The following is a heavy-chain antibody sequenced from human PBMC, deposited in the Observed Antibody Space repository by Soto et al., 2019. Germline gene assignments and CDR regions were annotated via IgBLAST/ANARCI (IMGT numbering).Heavy chain of an antibody. J-gene: IGHJ6*02. D-gene: IGHD3-10*01. CDR2: ISNSVNTR. Sequence: EVQLVESGGGLKQPGGSLRLSCAASAFIFSGYEMNWVRQAPGKGLEWVAYISNSVNTRYYADSVKGRFTISRDNAKNSLYLQMNSLRAEDTGVYYCARGKGDYYGSGGYYYAMDVWGQGTTVTVSS. V-gene: IGHV3-48*03. CDR1: AFIFSGYE. CDR3: ARGKGDYYGSGGYYYAMDV.